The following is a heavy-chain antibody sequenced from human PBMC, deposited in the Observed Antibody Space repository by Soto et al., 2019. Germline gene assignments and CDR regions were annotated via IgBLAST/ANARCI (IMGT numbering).Heavy chain of an antibody. V-gene: IGHV3-23*01. D-gene: IGHD3-16*01. CDR1: GFTFSSYA. CDR2: ISGSGGST. CDR3: AKGAYVWGSIPPFDY. J-gene: IGHJ4*02. Sequence: PGGSLRLSCAASGFTFSSYAMSWVRQAPGKGLEWVSAISGSGGSTYYADSVKGRSTISRDNSKNTLYLQMNSLRAEDTAVYYCAKGAYVWGSIPPFDYWGQGTLVTVSS.